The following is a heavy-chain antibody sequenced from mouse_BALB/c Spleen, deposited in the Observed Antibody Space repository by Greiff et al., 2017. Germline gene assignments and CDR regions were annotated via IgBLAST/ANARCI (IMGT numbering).Heavy chain of an antibody. J-gene: IGHJ2*01. V-gene: IGHV2-9*02. CDR3: ARERGYYFDY. CDR2: IWAGGST. Sequence: VQLVESGPGLVAPSQSLSITCTVSGFSLTSYGVHWVRQPPGKGLEWLGVIWAGGSTNYNSALMSRLSISKDNSKSQVFLKMNSLQTDDTAMYYCARERGYYFDYWGQGTTLTVSS. CDR1: GFSLTSYG.